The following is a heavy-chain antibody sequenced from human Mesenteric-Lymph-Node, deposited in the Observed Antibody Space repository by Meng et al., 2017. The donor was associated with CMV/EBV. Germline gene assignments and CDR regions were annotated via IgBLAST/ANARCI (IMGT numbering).Heavy chain of an antibody. D-gene: IGHD6-13*01. CDR1: GSLSGYY. CDR2: INDSGRI. CDR3: ARGGYSSSWSSYSWFDP. J-gene: IGHJ5*02. Sequence: GSLSGYYWSWIRQPPGKGLEWTGEINDSGRINLNPSLKSRVTISIDTSKNQFSLKLSSVSAADTAVYYCARGGYSSSWSSYSWFDPWGQGTLVTVSS. V-gene: IGHV4-34*01.